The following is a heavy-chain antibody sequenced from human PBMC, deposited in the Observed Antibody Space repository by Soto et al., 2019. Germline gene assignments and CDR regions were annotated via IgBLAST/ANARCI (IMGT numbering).Heavy chain of an antibody. Sequence: QVQLQESGPGLVKPSESLSLTCTVSGGSITNYYWNWIRQSPGKGLEWIGNIFFSGFTKYNPSHESRVTLSIDPSKHQFSLKMKSVTAADTAVYFCARDASGLNWFDPWGQGTLVIVSS. CDR3: ARDASGLNWFDP. CDR2: IFFSGFT. D-gene: IGHD6-19*01. CDR1: GGSITNYY. V-gene: IGHV4-59*01. J-gene: IGHJ5*02.